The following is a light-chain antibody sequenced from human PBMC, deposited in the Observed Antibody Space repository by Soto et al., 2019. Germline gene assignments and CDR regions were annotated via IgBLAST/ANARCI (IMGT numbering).Light chain of an antibody. CDR3: QQYVQAFT. V-gene: IGKV1-33*01. J-gene: IGKJ4*01. CDR2: GAS. Sequence: DIPMTQSPSSLSASVGDRVIITCQASQDIINHLNWYQQKLGKAQKLLISGASSVEAGVSSRFSGSGSGTDFTLTISSLQPEDIATYCCQQYVQAFTCGRGTEVEI. CDR1: QDIINH.